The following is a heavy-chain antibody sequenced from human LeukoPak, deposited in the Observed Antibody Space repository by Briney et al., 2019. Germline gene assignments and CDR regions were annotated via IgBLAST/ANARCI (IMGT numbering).Heavy chain of an antibody. CDR1: GGSITNYY. J-gene: IGHJ4*02. Sequence: SETLSLTCTVSGGSITNYYWNWIRQPAGKGLEWIGRIYTSGSTNYNPSLKSRVTMSIDTSKNQFSLKLSSVTAADTAVYYCARVKSRGDYYGWDYWGQGTLVTVSS. D-gene: IGHD3-10*01. CDR3: ARVKSRGDYYGWDY. V-gene: IGHV4-4*07. CDR2: IYTSGST.